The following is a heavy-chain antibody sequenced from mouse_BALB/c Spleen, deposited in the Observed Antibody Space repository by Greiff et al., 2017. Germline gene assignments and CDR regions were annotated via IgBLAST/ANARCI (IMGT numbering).Heavy chain of an antibody. D-gene: IGHD2-4*01. V-gene: IGHV5-6-5*01. CDR3: ARGGGPVYYDYDDAMDY. CDR2: ISSGGST. CDR1: GFTFSSYA. Sequence: DVQLQESGGGLVKPGGSLKLSCAASGFTFSSYAMSWVRQTPEKRLEWVASISSGGSTYYPDSVKGRFTISRDNARNILYLQMSSLRSEDTAMYYCARGGGPVYYDYDDAMDYWGQGTSVTVSS. J-gene: IGHJ4*01.